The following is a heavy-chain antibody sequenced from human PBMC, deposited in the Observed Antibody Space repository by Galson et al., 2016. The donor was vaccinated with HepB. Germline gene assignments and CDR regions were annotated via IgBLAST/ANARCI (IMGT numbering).Heavy chain of an antibody. CDR2: ISRTADRT. CDR3: VQGSTAPAV. J-gene: IGHJ6*04. V-gene: IGHV3-23*01. Sequence: SLRLSCAASGFTFRNDGMTWVRPAPGKGLEVVYSISRTADRTDYAHSVKGRFTISRDNSKNTLALHMNSLTADNTAIYYCVQGSTAPAVWGKGTTVTVSS. D-gene: IGHD2-2*01. CDR1: GFTFRNDG.